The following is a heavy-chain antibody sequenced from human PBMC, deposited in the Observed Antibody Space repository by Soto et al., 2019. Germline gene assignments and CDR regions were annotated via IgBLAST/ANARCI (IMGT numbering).Heavy chain of an antibody. CDR2: IRGGGYRT. V-gene: IGHV3-23*01. D-gene: IGHD2-2*01. Sequence: EVQLLESGGGLVQPGGALELSCVGSGFTFFYYSMKLVRQAPGKGLEWVSTIRGGGYRTFDADTVNGRFTIFRENSKNTVNLQINSLRADDTAVYYCARKVLGSTSRPDWWYFDLWGRGTLVTVSS. CDR1: GFTFFYYS. J-gene: IGHJ2*01. CDR3: ARKVLGSTSRPDWWYFDL.